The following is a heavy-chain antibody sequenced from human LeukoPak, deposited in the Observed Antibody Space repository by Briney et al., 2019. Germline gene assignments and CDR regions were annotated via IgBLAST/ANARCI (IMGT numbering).Heavy chain of an antibody. CDR1: GGSISSDY. V-gene: IGHV4-59*01. CDR3: ARAGNWNDLDY. D-gene: IGHD1-1*01. CDR2: IYYSGST. J-gene: IGHJ4*02. Sequence: PSETLSLTCTVSGGSISSDYWTWIRQSPGKGLEGIGYIYYSGSTNYNPSLKSRVTISVDTSKNQFSLKLTSVTAADTAVYYCARAGNWNDLDYWGQGTLVTVSS.